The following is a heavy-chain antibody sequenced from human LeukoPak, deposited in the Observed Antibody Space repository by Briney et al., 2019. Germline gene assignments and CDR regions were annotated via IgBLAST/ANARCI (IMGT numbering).Heavy chain of an antibody. Sequence: PGGSLRLSCAASGFTFSSHCMNWARQAPGKGLEWVANIKQDGSEKYYVDSVKGRFTISRDNAKNSLYLQMNSLRGEDTAVYFCARQVSREGHFDYWGQGALVTVSS. CDR2: IKQDGSEK. J-gene: IGHJ4*02. V-gene: IGHV3-7*01. CDR1: GFTFSSHC. CDR3: ARQVSREGHFDY. D-gene: IGHD1-26*01.